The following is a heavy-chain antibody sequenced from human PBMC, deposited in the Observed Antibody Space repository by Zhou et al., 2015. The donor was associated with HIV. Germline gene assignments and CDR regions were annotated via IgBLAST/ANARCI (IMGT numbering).Heavy chain of an antibody. CDR1: GYTFTGYY. D-gene: IGHD2-21*02. J-gene: IGHJ1*01. V-gene: IGHV1-2*04. CDR3: ARGSPEVVTAIGTQYFQH. Sequence: QVQLVQSGAEVKKPGASVKVSCKASGYTFTGYYMHWVRQAPGQGLEWMGWINPNSGGTNYAQKFQGWVTMTRDTSISTAYMELSRLRSDDTAVYYCARGSPEVVTAIGTQYFQHWGQGTLVTVSS. CDR2: INPNSGGT.